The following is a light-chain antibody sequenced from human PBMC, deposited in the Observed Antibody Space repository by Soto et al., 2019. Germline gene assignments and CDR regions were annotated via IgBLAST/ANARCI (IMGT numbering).Light chain of an antibody. V-gene: IGKV3-20*01. J-gene: IGKJ1*01. Sequence: EIVMTQSPVTLSVSPGERATLSCRASQSVSSYSLAWYQQKPGQAPRLVMYGTSNRATGIPDRFSGSGSGTDFTLTISRLGPEDFAVYYCQQYDSSPRTFGQGTKVDIK. CDR1: QSVSSYS. CDR2: GTS. CDR3: QQYDSSPRT.